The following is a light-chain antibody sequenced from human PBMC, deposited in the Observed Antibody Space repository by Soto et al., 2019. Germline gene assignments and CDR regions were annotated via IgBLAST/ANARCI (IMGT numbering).Light chain of an antibody. CDR3: QQYTKWPLT. V-gene: IGKV3-15*01. CDR1: QSVSSN. CDR2: GAS. Sequence: EIVMTQSPATLSVSPGERATLSCRASQSVSSNLAWYQQKPGQAPSLLIYGASTRATGIPARISGSGSGTEFTLTISSLQSEDFAVYYCQQYTKWPLTFGGGTRVEIK. J-gene: IGKJ4*01.